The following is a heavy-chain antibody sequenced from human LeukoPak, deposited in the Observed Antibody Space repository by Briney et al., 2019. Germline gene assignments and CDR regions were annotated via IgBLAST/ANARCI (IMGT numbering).Heavy chain of an antibody. V-gene: IGHV4-4*07. D-gene: IGHD2-8*02. Sequence: SETLSVTCTVSGGSISNYYWTWIRQPAGRGLEWIGHIYTSGSTNYNPSLKSRVTMSVDTSKNQFSLNLTSVTAADAAVYYCATYTTTTGGLDYWGQGTLVTVSA. CDR2: IYTSGST. CDR1: GGSISNYY. J-gene: IGHJ4*02. CDR3: ATYTTTTGGLDY.